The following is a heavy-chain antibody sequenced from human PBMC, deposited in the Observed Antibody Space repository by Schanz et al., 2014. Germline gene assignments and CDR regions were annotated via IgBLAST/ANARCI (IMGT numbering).Heavy chain of an antibody. V-gene: IGHV1-69*09. CDR3: ARGTMPGTFDI. CDR1: GGTFNSYT. J-gene: IGHJ3*02. D-gene: IGHD2-2*01. Sequence: QGQLVQSGAEVKKPGSSVKVSCKASGGTFNSYTISWVRQARGQGLEWVGRFIPILDVGNYAQQFQGRVTFTADKSTSTAYMELSSLRYEDTALYYCARGTMPGTFDIWGQGTMVTVSS. CDR2: FIPILDVG.